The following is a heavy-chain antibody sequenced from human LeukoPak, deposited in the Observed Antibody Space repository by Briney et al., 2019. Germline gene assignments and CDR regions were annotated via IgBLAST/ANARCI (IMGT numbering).Heavy chain of an antibody. CDR2: ISYDGSNK. CDR3: ARGCSGGSCYSGGEDDY. CDR1: GFTFSSYA. V-gene: IGHV3-30*04. D-gene: IGHD2-15*01. J-gene: IGHJ4*02. Sequence: PGRSLRLSCAASGFTFSSYAMHWVRQAPGKGLEWVAVISYDGSNKYYADSVKGRFTISRDNSKNTLYLQMNSLRAEDTAVYYCARGCSGGSCYSGGEDDYWGQGTLVTVSS.